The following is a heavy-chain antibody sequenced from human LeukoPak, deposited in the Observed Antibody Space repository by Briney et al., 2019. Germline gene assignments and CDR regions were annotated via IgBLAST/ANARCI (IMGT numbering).Heavy chain of an antibody. CDR2: IYYSGST. CDR1: GGSISSGGYY. D-gene: IGHD3-3*01. V-gene: IGHV4-31*03. J-gene: IGHJ5*02. CDR3: ARDSRGSGYLNWFDP. Sequence: PSETLSLTCTVSGGSISSGGYYWSWIRQHPGKGLEWIGYIYYSGSTYYNPSLKSRVTISVDTSKNQFSLKPSSVTAADTAVYYCARDSRGSGYLNWFDPWRQGTLVTVSS.